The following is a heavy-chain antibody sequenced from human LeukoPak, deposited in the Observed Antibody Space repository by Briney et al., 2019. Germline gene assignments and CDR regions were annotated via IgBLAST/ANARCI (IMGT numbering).Heavy chain of an antibody. V-gene: IGHV3-30*04. CDR2: ISYDGSNK. J-gene: IGHJ6*02. D-gene: IGHD3-10*01. CDR3: ARDRGFIADVRDARKNYYYYYGMDV. CDR1: GFTFSSYA. Sequence: PGGSLRLSCAASGFTFSSYAMHWVRQAPGKGLEWVAIISYDGSNKYYADSVKGRFTISRDNSKNTLYLQMNSLRTEDTAVYYCARDRGFIADVRDARKNYYYYYGMDVWGQGTTATVSS.